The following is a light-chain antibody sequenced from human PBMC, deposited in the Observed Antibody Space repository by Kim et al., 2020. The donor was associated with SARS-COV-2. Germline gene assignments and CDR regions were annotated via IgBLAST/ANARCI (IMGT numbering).Light chain of an antibody. CDR3: QQYNSYSPF. Sequence: DIQMTQSPSTLSASVGDRVTITCRASQSISSWLAWYQQKPGKVPKLLIYDASSLESGVPSRFSGSGSGTEFTLTISSLQPDDFATYYCQQYNSYSPFFGQGTKLEI. CDR2: DAS. J-gene: IGKJ2*01. CDR1: QSISSW. V-gene: IGKV1-5*01.